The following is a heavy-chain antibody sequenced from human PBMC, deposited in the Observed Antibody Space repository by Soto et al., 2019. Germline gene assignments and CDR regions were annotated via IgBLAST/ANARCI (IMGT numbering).Heavy chain of an antibody. V-gene: IGHV3-21*01. CDR2: ISSSSSYI. CDR1: GFTFSTYS. CDR3: ARRNDCSGGSCSDDY. Sequence: EVQLVESGGGLVKPGGSLRLSCAASGFTFSTYSMNWVRQAPGKGLEWVSSISSSSSYIYYADSVKGRFTISRDNAKNSLYLQMNSLRAEDTAVYYCARRNDCSGGSCSDDYWGQGTLVTVSS. D-gene: IGHD2-15*01. J-gene: IGHJ4*02.